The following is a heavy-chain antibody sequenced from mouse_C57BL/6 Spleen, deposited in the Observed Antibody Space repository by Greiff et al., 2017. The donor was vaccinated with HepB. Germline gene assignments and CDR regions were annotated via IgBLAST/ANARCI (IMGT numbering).Heavy chain of an antibody. J-gene: IGHJ4*01. CDR1: GFSINSDCY. CDR2: TFYSGIT. D-gene: IGHD1-1*01. CDR3: ARAYYYGSSSWAMDY. V-gene: IGHV3-3*01. Sequence: EVKLVESGPSLVRPSQTLSLTCTVTGFSINSDCYWIWIRQFPGNKLEYIGYTFYSGITYYNPSLESRTYITRDTSKNQFSLKLSSVTTEDTATYYCARAYYYGSSSWAMDYWGQGTSVTVSS.